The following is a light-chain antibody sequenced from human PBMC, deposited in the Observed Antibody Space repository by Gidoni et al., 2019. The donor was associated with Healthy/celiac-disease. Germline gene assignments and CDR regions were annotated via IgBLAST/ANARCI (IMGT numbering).Light chain of an antibody. J-gene: IGKJ4*01. CDR3: QQRSNWPQLT. CDR2: DAS. CDR1: QSVSSY. Sequence: EIVLTQSPATLSLSPGERATLSCRASQSVSSYLPWYQQKPGQAPRLLIYDASSGSGTDFTLTISSLEPEDVAVDYCQQRSNWPQLTFXGXTKVEIK. V-gene: IGKV3-11*01.